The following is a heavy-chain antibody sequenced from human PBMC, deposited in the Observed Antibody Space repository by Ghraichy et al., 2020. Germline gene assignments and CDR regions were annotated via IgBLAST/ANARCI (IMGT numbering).Heavy chain of an antibody. D-gene: IGHD1-26*01. CDR2: IYYSGST. V-gene: IGHV4-39*01. CDR3: ARLGATPHYYYYGMDV. CDR1: GGSISSSSYY. J-gene: IGHJ6*02. Sequence: SQTLSLTCTVSGGSISSSSYYWGWIRQPPGKGLEWIGSIYYSGSTYYNPSLKSRVTISVDTSKNQFSLKLSSVTAADTAVYYCARLGATPHYYYYGMDVWGQGTTVTVSS.